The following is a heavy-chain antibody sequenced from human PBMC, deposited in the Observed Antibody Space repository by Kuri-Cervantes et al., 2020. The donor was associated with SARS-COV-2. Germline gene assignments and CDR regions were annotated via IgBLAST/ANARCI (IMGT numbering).Heavy chain of an antibody. CDR3: ARTDYGDYQVLKRPFDY. V-gene: IGHV3-23*01. CDR2: ISGNGGTI. CDR1: GFSFSNHA. D-gene: IGHD4-17*01. J-gene: IGHJ4*02. Sequence: GESLKISCAASGFSFSNHAMSWVRQAPGKGLEWVSSISGNGGTINHADSVKGRFTISRDNSKNTVYLQMNSLRAEDTAVYYCARTDYGDYQVLKRPFDYWGQGTLVTVSS.